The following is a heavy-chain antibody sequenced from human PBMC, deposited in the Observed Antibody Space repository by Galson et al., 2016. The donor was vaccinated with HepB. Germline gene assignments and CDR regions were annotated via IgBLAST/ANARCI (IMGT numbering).Heavy chain of an antibody. V-gene: IGHV3-23*01. CDR3: AKGPYYDSYGQEDP. D-gene: IGHD3-22*01. J-gene: IGHJ5*02. CDR2: ISGSDGHT. Sequence: SLRLSYAASGFTFSSYAMSWVRQAPGKGLEWVSTISGSDGHTYYAGSVKGRFTISRDNSKNTLYLQMYSLRGEDTAVYYCAKGPYYDSYGQEDPWGQGTLVTVSS. CDR1: GFTFSSYA.